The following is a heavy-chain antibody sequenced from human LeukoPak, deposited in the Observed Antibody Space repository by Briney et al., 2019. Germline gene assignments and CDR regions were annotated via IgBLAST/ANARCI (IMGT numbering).Heavy chain of an antibody. D-gene: IGHD2-21*01. CDR3: ARVVVIARQRWFDP. V-gene: IGHV4-39*07. Sequence: SETLSLTCTVSGGSISSSSYYWGWIRQPPGKGLEWIGSIYYSGSTYYNPSLKSRVAISVDTSKNQFSLKLSSVTAADTAVYYCARVVVIARQRWFDPWGQGTPVTVSS. CDR2: IYYSGST. J-gene: IGHJ5*02. CDR1: GGSISSSSYY.